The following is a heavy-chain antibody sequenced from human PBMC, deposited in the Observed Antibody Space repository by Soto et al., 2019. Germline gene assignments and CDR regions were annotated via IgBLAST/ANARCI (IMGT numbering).Heavy chain of an antibody. Sequence: SQTLSLTCAISGDSVSSNTAAWNWIRQSPSRGLEWLGRTYFRSKWYNDYAISVKSRITINPDTSKNQFSLKLRSVNTADTAVYFCARGREDFHAGSGPRWMWLAPWGQGTLVTSPQ. D-gene: IGHD3-3*01. V-gene: IGHV6-1*01. J-gene: IGHJ5*02. CDR2: TYFRSKWYN. CDR1: GDSVSSNTAA. CDR3: ARGREDFHAGSGPRWMWLAP.